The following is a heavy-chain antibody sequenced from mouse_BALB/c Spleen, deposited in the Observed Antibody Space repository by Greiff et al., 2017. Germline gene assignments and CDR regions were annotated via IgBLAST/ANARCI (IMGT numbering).Heavy chain of an antibody. Sequence: QVQLQQSGAELVRPGSSVKISCKASGYAFSSYWMNWVKQRPGQGLEWIGQIYPGDGDTNYNGKFKGKATLTADKSSSTAYMQLSSLTSEDSAVYFCARSLYDYDATWFAYWGQGTLVTVSA. V-gene: IGHV1-80*01. J-gene: IGHJ3*01. CDR3: ARSLYDYDATWFAY. CDR2: IYPGDGDT. CDR1: GYAFSSYW. D-gene: IGHD2-4*01.